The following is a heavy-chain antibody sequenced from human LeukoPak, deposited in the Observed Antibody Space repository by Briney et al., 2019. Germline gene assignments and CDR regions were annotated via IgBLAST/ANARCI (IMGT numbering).Heavy chain of an antibody. CDR3: ARDRSVQQLVPKLPLWFDP. V-gene: IGHV3-30-3*01. CDR2: ISYDGSNK. CDR1: GLTFSTYT. J-gene: IGHJ5*02. D-gene: IGHD6-13*01. Sequence: GKSLRLSCVASGLTFSTYTMHWVRQAPGKGLEWVAVISYDGSNKYYADSVKGRFTISRDNSKNTLYLQMNSLRAEDTAVYYCARDRSVQQLVPKLPLWFDPWGQGTLVTVSS.